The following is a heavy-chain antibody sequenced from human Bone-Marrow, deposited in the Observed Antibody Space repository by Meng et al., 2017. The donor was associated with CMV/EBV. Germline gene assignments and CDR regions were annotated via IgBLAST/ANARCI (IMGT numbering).Heavy chain of an antibody. J-gene: IGHJ6*02. CDR1: GFTFSSYD. V-gene: IGHV3-13*01. CDR2: IGTAGDT. CDR3: ARDRRELYCSSTSCAGMDV. Sequence: GESLKISCAASGFTFSSYDMHWVRQATGKGLEWVSAIGTAGDTYYPGSVKGRFTISRENAKNSLYLQMNSLRAEDTAVYYCARDRRELYCSSTSCAGMDVWGQGTTVTVSS. D-gene: IGHD2-2*01.